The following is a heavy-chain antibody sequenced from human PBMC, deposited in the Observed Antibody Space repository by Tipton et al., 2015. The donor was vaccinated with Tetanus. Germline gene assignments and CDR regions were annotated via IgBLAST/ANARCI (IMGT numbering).Heavy chain of an antibody. J-gene: IGHJ5*02. CDR3: ARVGLVMAARRRNWFDP. Sequence: GLVKPSETLSLTCAVSGGSLSGFYWGWIRQPPGKGLEWIGEINQSGSTNDNPSLKSRVTISVGTSKNQFSLKLSSVTAADTAVYYCARVGLVMAARRRNWFDPWGQGTLVTVSS. CDR1: GGSLSGFY. V-gene: IGHV4-34*01. CDR2: INQSGST. D-gene: IGHD6-6*01.